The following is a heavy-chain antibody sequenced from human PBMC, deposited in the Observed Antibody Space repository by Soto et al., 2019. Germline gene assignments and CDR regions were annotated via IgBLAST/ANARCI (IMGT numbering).Heavy chain of an antibody. D-gene: IGHD1-26*01. J-gene: IGHJ6*02. V-gene: IGHV4-59*01. CDR2: ISYSGST. Sequence: NPSETLSLTCTVSGGSISSYYWSWIRQPPGKGLEWIGYISYSGSTNYNPSLKSRVTISVDTSKNQFSLNLNSVTAADTAVYYCARNSVGLTPYYYGMDVWGQGTTVTVSS. CDR3: ARNSVGLTPYYYGMDV. CDR1: GGSISSYY.